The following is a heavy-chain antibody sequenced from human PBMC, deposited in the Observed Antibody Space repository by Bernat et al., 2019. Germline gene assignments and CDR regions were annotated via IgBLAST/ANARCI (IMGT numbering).Heavy chain of an antibody. CDR3: ARQGQTDYGDYYYYYHKDV. CDR1: GGSISSYS. CDR2: IYYSGST. V-gene: IGHV4-59*08. D-gene: IGHD4-17*01. Sequence: QVQLQESGPGLVKPSETLSLTCTVSGGSISSYSWSWIRQPPGKGLEWIGYIYYSGSTNYNPSLKSRVTISVDTSKNQFSLKLSSVTAADTAVYYCARQGQTDYGDYYYYYHKDVWGKGTTVTVSS. J-gene: IGHJ6*03.